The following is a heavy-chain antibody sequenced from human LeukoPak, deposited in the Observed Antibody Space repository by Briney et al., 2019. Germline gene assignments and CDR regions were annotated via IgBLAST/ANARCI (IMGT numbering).Heavy chain of an antibody. CDR2: INAGNGNT. CDR1: GYTFTSYA. D-gene: IGHD3-10*01. J-gene: IGHJ6*04. V-gene: IGHV1-3*01. Sequence: ASVTVSCKASGYTFTSYAMHWVRQAPGQRLEWMGWINAGNGNTKYSQKFQGRVTITRDTSASTAYMELSSLRSEDTAVYYCARDAFGELYDYYYYGTDVWGKGTTVTVSS. CDR3: ARDAFGELYDYYYYGTDV.